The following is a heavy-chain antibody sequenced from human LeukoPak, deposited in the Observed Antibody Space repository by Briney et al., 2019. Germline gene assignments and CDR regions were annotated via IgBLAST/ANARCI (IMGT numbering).Heavy chain of an antibody. CDR2: INHSGST. CDR3: ARSYYYVDC. CDR1: GGSFSGYY. Sequence: SETLSLTCAVYGGSFSGYYWSWIRQPPGKGLEWIGEINHSGSTNYNPSLKSRVTISVDTSKNQFSLKLSSVTAADTAVYYCARSYYYVDCWGQGTLVTVSS. J-gene: IGHJ4*02. V-gene: IGHV4-34*01. D-gene: IGHD3-10*01.